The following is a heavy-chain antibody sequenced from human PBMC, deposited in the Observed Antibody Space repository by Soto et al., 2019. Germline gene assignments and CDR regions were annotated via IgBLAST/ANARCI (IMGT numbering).Heavy chain of an antibody. CDR1: GYTFTGYY. D-gene: IGHD4-17*01. V-gene: IGHV1-2*04. CDR3: AKDQAVSLLNYGEALDY. Sequence: ASVKVSCKTSGYTFTGYYMHWVRQAPGQGLEWMGWINPNSGGTNYSQKFQGWVTVTRDTSISTAYMELSRLRSDDTAVYYCAKDQAVSLLNYGEALDYWGQGSLVTVSS. CDR2: INPNSGGT. J-gene: IGHJ4*02.